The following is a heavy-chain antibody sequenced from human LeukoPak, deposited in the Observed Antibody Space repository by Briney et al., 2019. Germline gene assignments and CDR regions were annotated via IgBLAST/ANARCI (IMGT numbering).Heavy chain of an antibody. Sequence: SETLSLTCTVSGGSISSSSYYWGWLRQRPGTGLECIGRIYYSGSTYYNPSLKSRVTISVDTSKNQFSLKLSFVTAADTAVYYCARIEYSSSCDYWGQGTLVTVSS. V-gene: IGHV4-39*07. CDR1: GGSISSSSYY. CDR3: ARIEYSSSCDY. CDR2: IYYSGST. J-gene: IGHJ4*02. D-gene: IGHD6-6*01.